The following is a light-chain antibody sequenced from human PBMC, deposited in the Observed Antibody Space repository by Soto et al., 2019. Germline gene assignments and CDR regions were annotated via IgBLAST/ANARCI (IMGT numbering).Light chain of an antibody. CDR1: SSDVGAYNY. V-gene: IGLV2-14*01. Sequence: QSALTQPASVSGSPGQSITISCTGTSSDVGAYNYVSWFQQHPGKAPTLIISEVSNRPSGVSNRFSGSKSGNAASLTISGLQAEDEADYFCFSFTTDWTHVFGTGTKDTVL. CDR3: FSFTTDWTHV. J-gene: IGLJ1*01. CDR2: EVS.